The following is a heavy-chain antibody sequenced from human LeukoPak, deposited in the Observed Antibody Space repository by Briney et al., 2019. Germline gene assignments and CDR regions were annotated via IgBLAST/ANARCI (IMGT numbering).Heavy chain of an antibody. D-gene: IGHD2-2*01. Sequence: ASVKVSCKASGYTFTGYYMHWVRQAPGQGLEWMEWINPNSGGTNYAQKFQGRVTMTRDTSISTAYMELSRLRSDDTAVYYCARAVVPAAIADYWGQGTLVTVSS. CDR1: GYTFTGYY. CDR2: INPNSGGT. CDR3: ARAVVPAAIADY. V-gene: IGHV1-2*02. J-gene: IGHJ4*02.